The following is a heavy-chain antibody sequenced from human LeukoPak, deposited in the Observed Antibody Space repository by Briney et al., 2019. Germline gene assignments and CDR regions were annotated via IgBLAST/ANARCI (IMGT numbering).Heavy chain of an antibody. CDR3: ARHGGNIADIVAINWFDP. V-gene: IGHV4-39*01. Sequence: PSETLSLTCTVSGASITTSGYYWGWVRQSPGKGLEWIVSVYYSGSTYYNPSLKSRVTISVDTSKNQFSLKLRSVTAADTAVYYCARHGGNIADIVAINWFDPWGQGTLVTVSS. D-gene: IGHD5-12*01. CDR2: VYYSGST. CDR1: GASITTSGYY. J-gene: IGHJ5*02.